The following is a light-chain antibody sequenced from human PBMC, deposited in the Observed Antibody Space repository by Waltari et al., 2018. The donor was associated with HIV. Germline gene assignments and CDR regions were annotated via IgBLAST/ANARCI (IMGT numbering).Light chain of an antibody. V-gene: IGLV1-44*01. Sequence: QSVLTQPPSVSGTPGQRVTLSCSGASSNIGRNTVNWFQLLPGTAPKLLIYTDNQRPSGVPDRFSGSKSGTSASLAISGLQSEDEADYFCAAWDDSLNGLWVFGGGTKLTVL. J-gene: IGLJ3*02. CDR2: TDN. CDR1: SSNIGRNT. CDR3: AAWDDSLNGLWV.